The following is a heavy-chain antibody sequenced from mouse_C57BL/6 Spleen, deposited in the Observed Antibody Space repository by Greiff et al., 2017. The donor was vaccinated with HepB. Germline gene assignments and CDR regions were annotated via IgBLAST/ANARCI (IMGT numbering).Heavy chain of an antibody. Sequence: EVQLQQSGPELVKPGASVKISCKASGYTFTDYYMNWVKQSHGKSLEWIGDINPNNGGTSYNQKFKGKATLTVDKSSSTAYMELRSLTSEDSAVYYCGRGAYGSSPSGYFDVWGTGTTVTVSS. CDR3: GRGAYGSSPSGYFDV. CDR1: GYTFTDYY. D-gene: IGHD1-1*01. J-gene: IGHJ1*03. V-gene: IGHV1-26*01. CDR2: INPNNGGT.